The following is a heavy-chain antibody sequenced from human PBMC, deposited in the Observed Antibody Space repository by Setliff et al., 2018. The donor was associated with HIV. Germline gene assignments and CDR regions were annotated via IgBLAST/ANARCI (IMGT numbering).Heavy chain of an antibody. CDR1: GFSFNNYY. V-gene: IGHV3-7*01. CDR2: IKSDGTEK. J-gene: IGHJ3*02. CDR3: ARDGNGAFDM. D-gene: IGHD1-26*01. Sequence: GESLKISCIASGFSFNNYYMTWVRQAPGKGLEWVGNIKSDGTEKNYADSVRGRFTISRDNTKNSLYLQINSLRAEDTAVYYCARDGNGAFDMWGQGTLVTVSS.